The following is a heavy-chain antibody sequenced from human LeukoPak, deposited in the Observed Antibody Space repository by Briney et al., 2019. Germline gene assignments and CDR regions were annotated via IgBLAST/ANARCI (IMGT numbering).Heavy chain of an antibody. CDR3: ARTYGSGSYPFDY. J-gene: IGHJ4*02. D-gene: IGHD3-10*01. V-gene: IGHV4-39*01. CDR2: IYYNGST. Sequence: ASETLSLTCTVSGGSISSSSYYWGWIRQPPGKGLEWIGSIYYNGSTNYNPSLKSRVSISVDTSKNQFSLKLSSVTAADTAVYYCARTYGSGSYPFDYWGQGTLVTVSS. CDR1: GGSISSSSYY.